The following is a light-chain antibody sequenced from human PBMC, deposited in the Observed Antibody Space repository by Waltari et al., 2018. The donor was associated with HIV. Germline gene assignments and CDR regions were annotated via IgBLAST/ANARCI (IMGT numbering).Light chain of an antibody. J-gene: IGLJ2*01. Sequence: HSARTQPPPFPGSPGHPIPTPSPGGSSDFGIFNNSSCYQQNPGKPPRTIIYEVSNRPSGVSNRYSASKSGKTASLTVSGLRAEDEADYYCSSYAGSSTFVIFGGGTKLTVL. V-gene: IGLV2-23*02. CDR2: EVS. CDR1: SSDFGIFNN. CDR3: SSYAGSSTFVI.